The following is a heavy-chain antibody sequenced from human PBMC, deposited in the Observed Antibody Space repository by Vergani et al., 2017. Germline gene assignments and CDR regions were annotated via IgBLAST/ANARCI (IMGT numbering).Heavy chain of an antibody. CDR3: GYRKTECGTTGCFDPFYYYYYMDV. Sequence: QITLKESGPTLVKPTQTLTLTCTFSGFSLNPRGVSVAWIRHPPGKPLYWLALIYWNDAQHYSPSLNNRVTITKDTSKHQVVLTMTNMDYVDTCTYYCGYRKTECGTTGCFDPFYYYYYMDVWGKGTTVTVSS. CDR1: GFSLNPRGVS. CDR2: IYWNDAQ. J-gene: IGHJ6*03. V-gene: IGHV2-5*04. D-gene: IGHD1-7*01.